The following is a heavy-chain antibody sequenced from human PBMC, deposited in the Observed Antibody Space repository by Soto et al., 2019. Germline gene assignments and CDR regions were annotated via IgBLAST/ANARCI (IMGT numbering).Heavy chain of an antibody. CDR1: GFNFSSYA. D-gene: IGHD3-22*01. CDR3: ARGLEAGYYFAY. CDR2: ITTSGDRS. V-gene: IGHV3-23*01. J-gene: IGHJ4*02. Sequence: EVQMLESGGRLIQPGGSLRLSCAASGFNFSSYAMSWIRQAPGKGPEWVAGITTSGDRSGYADSVKGRFTVSRDNSQNTIYLQLNSLRGDDTAIYYCARGLEAGYYFAYWGQGTVVTVSS.